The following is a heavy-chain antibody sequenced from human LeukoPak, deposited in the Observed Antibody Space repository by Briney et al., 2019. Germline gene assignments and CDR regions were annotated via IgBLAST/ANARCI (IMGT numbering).Heavy chain of an antibody. J-gene: IGHJ5*02. D-gene: IGHD1-7*01. CDR3: ARGRYNWNYVLGWFDP. Sequence: ASVKVSCKASGYTFTSYYMHWVRQATGQGLEWMGWMNPNSGNTGYAQKFQGRVTITRNTSISTAYMELSSLRSEDTAVYYCARGRYNWNYVLGWFDPWGQGTLVTVSS. CDR2: MNPNSGNT. CDR1: GYTFTSYY. V-gene: IGHV1-8*03.